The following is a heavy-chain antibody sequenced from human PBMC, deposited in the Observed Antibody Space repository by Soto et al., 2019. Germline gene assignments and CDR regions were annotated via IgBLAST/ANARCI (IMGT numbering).Heavy chain of an antibody. CDR3: ATGGVWRLSPYYGMDV. Sequence: ASVKVSCKASGYTFISYAMHWVRQAPGQRLEWMGWINAGNGNTKYSQKFQGRVTITRDTSASTAYMELRSLRSEDTAVYYCATGGVWRLSPYYGMDVWGQGTTVTVSS. D-gene: IGHD2-21*01. J-gene: IGHJ6*02. V-gene: IGHV1-3*01. CDR2: INAGNGNT. CDR1: GYTFISYA.